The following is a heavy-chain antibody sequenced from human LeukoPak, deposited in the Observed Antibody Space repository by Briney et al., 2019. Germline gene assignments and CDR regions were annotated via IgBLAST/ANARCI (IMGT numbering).Heavy chain of an antibody. J-gene: IGHJ4*02. CDR1: GFTFDDYA. CDR3: AKDRVLYYDSSGTFDY. Sequence: GGSLRLSCAASGFTFDDYAMHWVRQAPGKGLEWVSGISWNSGSIGYADSVKGRFTISRDNAKNSLYLQMNSPRAEDTALYYCAKDRVLYYDSSGTFDYWGQGTLVTVSS. CDR2: ISWNSGSI. D-gene: IGHD3-22*01. V-gene: IGHV3-9*01.